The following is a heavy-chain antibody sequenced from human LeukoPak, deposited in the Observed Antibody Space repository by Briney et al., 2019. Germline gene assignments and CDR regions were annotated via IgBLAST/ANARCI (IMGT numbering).Heavy chain of an antibody. D-gene: IGHD2-2*01. Sequence: TLSLTCTVSGGSISSGGYYWNWIRQHPGKGLEWIGYIYYSGSTYYNPSLKSRVTMSVDRSENQFSLKLSSVTAADTAVYYCARGLIVPSTIFDYWGQGALVTVSS. J-gene: IGHJ4*02. CDR3: ARGLIVPSTIFDY. CDR1: GGSISSGGYY. CDR2: IYYSGST. V-gene: IGHV4-31*03.